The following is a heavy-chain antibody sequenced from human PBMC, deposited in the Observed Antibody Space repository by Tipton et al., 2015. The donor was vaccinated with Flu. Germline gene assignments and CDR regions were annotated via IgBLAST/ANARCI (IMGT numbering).Heavy chain of an antibody. D-gene: IGHD6-6*01. V-gene: IGHV4-31*03. CDR3: ASYSSSYFDY. Sequence: LRLSCTVSGGSISSGGYYWSWIRQHPGKGLEWIGYIYYSGSTHCNPSLKSRVTISVDTSKNQFSLKLSSVTAADTAVYYCASYSSSYFDYWGQGTLVTVSS. CDR1: GGSISSGGYY. CDR2: IYYSGST. J-gene: IGHJ4*02.